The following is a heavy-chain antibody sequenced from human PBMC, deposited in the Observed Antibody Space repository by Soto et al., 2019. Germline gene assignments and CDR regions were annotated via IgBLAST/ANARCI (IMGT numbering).Heavy chain of an antibody. CDR2: IYYSGST. Sequence: TSETLSLTCAVSGGSISSSSYYWGWIRQPPGKGLEWIGSIYYSGSTYYNPSLKSRVTISVDTSKNQFSLKLSSVTAADTAVYYCARLVINDSSRYYYPRVYYYYGMDVWGQGTTVTVSS. J-gene: IGHJ6*02. CDR3: ARLVINDSSRYYYPRVYYYYGMDV. D-gene: IGHD3-22*01. V-gene: IGHV4-39*01. CDR1: GGSISSSSYY.